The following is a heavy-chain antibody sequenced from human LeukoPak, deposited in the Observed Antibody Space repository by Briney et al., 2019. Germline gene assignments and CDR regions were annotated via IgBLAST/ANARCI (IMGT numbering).Heavy chain of an antibody. D-gene: IGHD2-15*01. CDR1: GFTFSSYS. Sequence: GGSLRLSCAASGFTFSSYSMNWVRQAPGKGLEWVSSISSSSSYIYYADSVKGRFTISRDNAKDSLYLQMNSLRAEDTAVYYCARDSAGLAFDIWGQGTMVTVSS. CDR2: ISSSSSYI. J-gene: IGHJ3*02. V-gene: IGHV3-21*01. CDR3: ARDSAGLAFDI.